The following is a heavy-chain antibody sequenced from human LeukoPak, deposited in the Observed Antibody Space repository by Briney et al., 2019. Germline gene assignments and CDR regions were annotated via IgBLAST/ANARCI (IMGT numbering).Heavy chain of an antibody. D-gene: IGHD3-3*01. V-gene: IGHV4-59*08. CDR1: GCSISSYY. CDR3: ARHHYDQTWFNP. Sequence: SGTLSLTCTVSGCSISSYYWSWIRQPPGKGLEWIGYIYYSGSTNYNPSLKSGVTVSVDTSKNQFSLKRSSVTAADTAVYYRARHHYDQTWFNPWGQGTLVTASS. CDR2: IYYSGST. J-gene: IGHJ5*02.